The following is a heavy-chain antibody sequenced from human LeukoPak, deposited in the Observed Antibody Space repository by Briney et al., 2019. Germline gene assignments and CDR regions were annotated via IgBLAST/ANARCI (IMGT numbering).Heavy chain of an antibody. CDR2: IFYSGST. D-gene: IGHD1/OR15-1a*01. Sequence: SETLSLTCTVSGGSISGYYWSWIRQPPGKGLEWIGYIFYSGSTDYNPSLKSRVTISVDTSKNQFSLKLSSVTAADTAVYSCARSIIGTRSKFDYWGQGTLVTVSS. CDR3: ARSIIGTRSKFDY. J-gene: IGHJ4*02. V-gene: IGHV4-59*08. CDR1: GGSISGYY.